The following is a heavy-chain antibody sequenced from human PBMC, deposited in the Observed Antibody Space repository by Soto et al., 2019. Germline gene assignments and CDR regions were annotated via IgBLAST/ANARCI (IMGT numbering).Heavy chain of an antibody. CDR2: IIPIFGTA. V-gene: IGHV1-69*13. CDR1: GGTFSSYA. CDR3: VRNYYDSSGPYPRADYYYYYGMDV. D-gene: IGHD3-22*01. J-gene: IGHJ6*02. Sequence: GGSVKVSCKASGGTFSSYAISWVRQAPGQGLEWMGGIIPIFGTANYAQKFQGRVTITADESTSTAYMELSSLRSEDTAVYYCVRNYYDSSGPYPRADYYYYYGMDVWGQGTTVTVSS.